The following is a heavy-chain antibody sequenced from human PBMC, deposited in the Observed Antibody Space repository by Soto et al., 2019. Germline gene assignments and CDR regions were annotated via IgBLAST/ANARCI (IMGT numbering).Heavy chain of an antibody. CDR2: IYRTGST. Sequence: KLRATLSLTCTFSGGSFTSNNWWTWVRQPPGQGLEWIGEIYRTGSTNYNQSLKSRVTISLDKSENQFSLKVTSLTAADTAVYYCASRDPGTSVDYWGQGTLVTVSS. V-gene: IGHV4-4*03. CDR1: GGSFTSNNW. J-gene: IGHJ4*02. D-gene: IGHD1-7*01. CDR3: ASRDPGTSVDY.